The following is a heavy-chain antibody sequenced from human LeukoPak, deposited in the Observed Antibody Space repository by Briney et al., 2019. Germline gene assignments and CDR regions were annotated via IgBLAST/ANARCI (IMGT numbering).Heavy chain of an antibody. CDR1: GFTFSSYA. D-gene: IGHD6-19*01. Sequence: PGGSLRLSCAASGFTFSSYAMHWVRQAPGKGLEWVAVISYDGSNKYYADSVKGRFTISRDNSKNTLYLQMNSLRAEDTAVYYCARDRKQWLVGSLDYWGQGTLVTVSS. J-gene: IGHJ4*02. V-gene: IGHV3-30-3*01. CDR2: ISYDGSNK. CDR3: ARDRKQWLVGSLDY.